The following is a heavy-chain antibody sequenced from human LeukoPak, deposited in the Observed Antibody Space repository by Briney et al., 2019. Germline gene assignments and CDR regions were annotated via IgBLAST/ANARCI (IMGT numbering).Heavy chain of an antibody. D-gene: IGHD4-17*01. CDR1: GGSISSSSYY. CDR3: ARLGRYGDYHAFDI. CDR2: IYYSGST. Sequence: SETLSLTCTVSGGSISSSSYYWGWIRQPPGKGLGWIGYIYYSGSTNYNPSLKSRVTISVDTSKNQFSLKLSSVTAADTAVYYCARLGRYGDYHAFDIWGQGTMVTVSS. J-gene: IGHJ3*02. V-gene: IGHV4-61*05.